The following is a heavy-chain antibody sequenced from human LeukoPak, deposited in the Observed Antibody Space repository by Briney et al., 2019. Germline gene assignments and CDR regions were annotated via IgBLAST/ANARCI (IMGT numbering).Heavy chain of an antibody. CDR1: GASISNGIYY. CDR2: IYYSGGT. CDR3: ARDLRTITAATYFDL. V-gene: IGHV4-31*03. D-gene: IGHD6-13*01. Sequence: PSQTLSLTCSVSGASISNGIYYWSWIRQHPGKGLEWIGYIYYSGGTYYNPSLKSRVTISVDTSKNQFSLKLSSVTAADTAVYYCARDLRTITAATYFDLWGQGTLVTVSS. J-gene: IGHJ4*02.